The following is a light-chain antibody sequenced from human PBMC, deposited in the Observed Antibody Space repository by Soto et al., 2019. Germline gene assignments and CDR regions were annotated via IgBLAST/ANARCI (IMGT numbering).Light chain of an antibody. Sequence: QSVLTQPPSVSGAPGQRATTSCTGSTSNIGAGYDVHWYQQLPGTAPKLLTYGNSNRPSGVPDRFSGSKSGTSASLAITGLQAEDEADYYCQSYDSSFYVFGTGTKVTVL. V-gene: IGLV1-40*01. CDR1: TSNIGAGYD. CDR2: GNS. J-gene: IGLJ1*01. CDR3: QSYDSSFYV.